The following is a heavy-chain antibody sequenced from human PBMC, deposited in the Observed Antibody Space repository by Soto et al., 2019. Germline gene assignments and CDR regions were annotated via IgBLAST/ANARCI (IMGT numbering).Heavy chain of an antibody. CDR2: ISDSGVT. D-gene: IGHD3-10*01. CDR3: ARGAGDFSGPDSFDI. V-gene: IGHV4-59*01. Sequence: QVQLQESGPRLVKSSETLSLVCSVSGDSIIRSFWGWIRQSPGKGLEYIGYISDSGVTDYDPSLKSRVNISVDTSKNQCSRRLTSVTAADTAMYDCARGAGDFSGPDSFDIWGQGTMVTVSS. J-gene: IGHJ3*02. CDR1: GDSIIRSF.